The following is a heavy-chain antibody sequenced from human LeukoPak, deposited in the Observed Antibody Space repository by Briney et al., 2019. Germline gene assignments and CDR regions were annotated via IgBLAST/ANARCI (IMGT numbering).Heavy chain of an antibody. CDR2: ISSSSSYI. CDR1: GFTFSSYS. Sequence: PGGSLRLCCAASGFTFSSYSMNWVRQAPGKGLEWVSSISSSSSYIYYADSVKGRFTISRDNAKNSLYLQMNSLRAEDTAVYYCARSKKEPFYYYYGMDVWGQGTTVTVSS. D-gene: IGHD1-26*01. V-gene: IGHV3-21*01. CDR3: ARSKKEPFYYYYGMDV. J-gene: IGHJ6*02.